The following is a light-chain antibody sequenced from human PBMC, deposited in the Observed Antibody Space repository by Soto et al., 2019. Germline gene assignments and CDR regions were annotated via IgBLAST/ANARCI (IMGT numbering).Light chain of an antibody. CDR3: CSYAGRSTPYV. CDR1: SSDVGSYNL. V-gene: IGLV2-23*02. J-gene: IGLJ1*01. Sequence: QSALTQPASVSGSPGQSITISCTGTSSDVGSYNLVSWYQQYPGKAPKLMIYEVSKRPSGVYNRFSGSKSGNTASLTISGLQAEDEADYYCCSYAGRSTPYVFGTGTKVTVL. CDR2: EVS.